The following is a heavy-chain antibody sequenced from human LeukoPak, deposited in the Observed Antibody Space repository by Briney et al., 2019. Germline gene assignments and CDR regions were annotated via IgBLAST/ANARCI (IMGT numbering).Heavy chain of an antibody. D-gene: IGHD6-19*01. J-gene: IGHJ5*02. Sequence: ASVKVSCKASGYTFTSYDINWVRQATGQGLEWMGWVNPNSGNTGYAQKFQGRVTMTRNTSISTAYMELSSLRSEDTAVYYCARVSSGWTNNWFDPWGQGTLVAVSS. CDR1: GYTFTSYD. CDR2: VNPNSGNT. V-gene: IGHV1-8*01. CDR3: ARVSSGWTNNWFDP.